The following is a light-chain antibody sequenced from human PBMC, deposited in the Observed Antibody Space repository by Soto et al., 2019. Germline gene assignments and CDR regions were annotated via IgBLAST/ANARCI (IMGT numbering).Light chain of an antibody. J-gene: IGKJ1*01. CDR1: QSISSW. CDR3: QQYNSYSGT. Sequence: DIQMTQSPSTLSASVGARVTITCRASQSISSWLAWYQQKPGKAPKLLIYDASSLESGVPSRFSGSGSGTEFSLPISSLQPDDFATYYCQQYNSYSGTFGQGTKVEIK. V-gene: IGKV1-5*01. CDR2: DAS.